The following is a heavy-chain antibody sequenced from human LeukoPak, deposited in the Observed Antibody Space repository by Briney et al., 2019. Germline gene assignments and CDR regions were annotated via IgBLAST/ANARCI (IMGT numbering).Heavy chain of an antibody. V-gene: IGHV3-33*06. Sequence: SGGSLRLSCAASGFTFSLYGMHWVRQAPGKGLDWVAVIWYDSSYIYYSDSVKGRFTISRDNSKNTMYLQTNSLRAEDTAVYYCAKIVQFTAATGTGLDSWGQGTLVTVSP. D-gene: IGHD6-13*01. CDR3: AKIVQFTAATGTGLDS. CDR1: GFTFSLYG. CDR2: IWYDSSYI. J-gene: IGHJ4*02.